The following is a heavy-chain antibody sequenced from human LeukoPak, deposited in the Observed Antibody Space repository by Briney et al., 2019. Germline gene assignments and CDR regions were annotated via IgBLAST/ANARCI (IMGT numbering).Heavy chain of an antibody. CDR3: ARVRSGASEWYFDY. Sequence: SETLSLTCTVSGGSISSSSYYWGWIRQPPGKGLEWIGSIYYSGSTYYNPSLKSRVTISVDTSKNPFSLKLSSVTAADTAVYYCARVRSGASEWYFDYWGQGTLVTVSS. CDR1: GGSISSSSYY. CDR2: IYYSGST. J-gene: IGHJ4*02. V-gene: IGHV4-39*01. D-gene: IGHD3-3*01.